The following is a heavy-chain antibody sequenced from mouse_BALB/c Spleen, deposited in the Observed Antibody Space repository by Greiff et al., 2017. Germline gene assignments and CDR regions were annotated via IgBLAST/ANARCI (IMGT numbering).Heavy chain of an antibody. CDR3: AGGELGPFDV. Sequence: QVQLQQSGPGLVQPSQSLSITCTVSGFSLTSYGVHWVRQSPGKGLEWLGVIWSGGSTDYNAAFISRLSISKDNSKSQVFFKMNSLQADDTAICYCAGGELGPFDVWGAGTAVTVSS. D-gene: IGHD4-1*01. J-gene: IGHJ1*01. V-gene: IGHV2-4-1*01. CDR1: GFSLTSYG. CDR2: IWSGGST.